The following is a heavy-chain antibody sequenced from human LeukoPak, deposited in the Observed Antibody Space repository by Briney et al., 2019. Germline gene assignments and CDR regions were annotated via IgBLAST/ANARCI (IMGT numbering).Heavy chain of an antibody. J-gene: IGHJ5*02. D-gene: IGHD2-15*01. Sequence: SVNVSCKASGYTFTSYGISWVRQAPGQGLEWMGWISAYNGNTNYAQKLQGRVTMTTDTSTSTAYMELRSLRSDDTAVYYCVGVIGSNWFDPWGQGTLVTVSS. V-gene: IGHV1-18*01. CDR1: GYTFTSYG. CDR2: ISAYNGNT. CDR3: VGVIGSNWFDP.